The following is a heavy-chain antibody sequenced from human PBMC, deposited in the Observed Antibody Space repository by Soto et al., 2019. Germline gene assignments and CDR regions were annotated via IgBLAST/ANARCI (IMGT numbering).Heavy chain of an antibody. CDR2: ISWNGAFT. V-gene: IGHV3-9*01. Sequence: EVQLVESGGGLVQPGRSLRLSCVGSGFDFDDHAMSWVRQAPGKGLEWVSGISWNGAFTGYANSVRGRFTISRDDAKNSLFLKMNSLRPEDTAFYYCTRDIFRTITTVDFWGQGTLVTVSS. CDR1: GFDFDDHA. CDR3: TRDIFRTITTVDF. J-gene: IGHJ4*02. D-gene: IGHD4-4*01.